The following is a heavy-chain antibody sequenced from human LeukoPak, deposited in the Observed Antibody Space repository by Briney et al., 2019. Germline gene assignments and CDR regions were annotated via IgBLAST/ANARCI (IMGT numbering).Heavy chain of an antibody. V-gene: IGHV4-31*03. CDR1: GGSISSGGYY. Sequence: SQTLSLTCTVSGGSISSGGYYWSWIRQHPGKGLEWIGYIYYSGSTYYNPSLKSRVTISVDTSKNQFSLKLSSATAADTAVYYCARVGGQVIDYWGQGTLVTVSS. D-gene: IGHD4-23*01. CDR2: IYYSGST. CDR3: ARVGGQVIDY. J-gene: IGHJ4*02.